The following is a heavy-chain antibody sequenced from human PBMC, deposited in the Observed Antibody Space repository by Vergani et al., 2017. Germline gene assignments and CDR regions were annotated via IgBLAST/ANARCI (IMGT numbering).Heavy chain of an antibody. V-gene: IGHV3-23*01. Sequence: EVQLLESGGGLVQPGGSLRLSCAASGFTFSSYAMSWVRQAPGKGLEWVSAISGSGGSTYYADSVKGRFTISRDNSKNTLYLQMYSLRAEDTAVYYCAKPISMVRGAPPAYWGQGTLVTVSS. CDR3: AKPISMVRGAPPAY. D-gene: IGHD3-10*01. J-gene: IGHJ4*02. CDR2: ISGSGGST. CDR1: GFTFSSYA.